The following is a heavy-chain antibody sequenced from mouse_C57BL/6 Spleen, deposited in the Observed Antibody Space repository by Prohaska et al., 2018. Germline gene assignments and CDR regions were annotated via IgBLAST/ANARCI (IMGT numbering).Heavy chain of an antibody. CDR1: GYTFTSYW. Sequence: QVQLQQPGAELVMPGASVKLSCKASGYTFTSYWMHWVKQRPGQGLEWIGEIDPSYSYTNYNQKFKGKATLTVDKSSSTAYMQLSSLTSEDSAVYYCARSDGYDTNAMDYWGQGTSVTVSS. V-gene: IGHV1-69*01. CDR3: ARSDGYDTNAMDY. D-gene: IGHD2-2*01. J-gene: IGHJ4*01. CDR2: IDPSYSYT.